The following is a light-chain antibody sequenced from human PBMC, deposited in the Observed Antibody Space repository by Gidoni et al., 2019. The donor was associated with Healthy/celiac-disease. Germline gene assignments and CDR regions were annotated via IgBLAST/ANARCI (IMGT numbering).Light chain of an antibody. CDR1: QSLLHSNGYNY. V-gene: IGKV2-28*01. J-gene: IGKJ4*01. CDR3: MQALQTPL. CDR2: LGS. Sequence: DIVMTQSPLSLPVTPGEPASIPCSSSQSLLHSNGYNYLDWYLQKPGQSPQLLIYLGSNRASGVPDRFSGSGSGTDFTLKISRVEAEDVGVYYCMQALQTPLFGGGTKVEIK.